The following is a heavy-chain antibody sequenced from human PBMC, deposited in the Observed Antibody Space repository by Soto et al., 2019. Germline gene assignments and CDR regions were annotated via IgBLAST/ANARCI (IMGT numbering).Heavy chain of an antibody. J-gene: IGHJ4*02. D-gene: IGHD6-6*01. CDR2: IRGSGGST. CDR1: GFTFSSYA. CDR3: AKDPEQLGLFDY. V-gene: IGHV3-23*01. Sequence: GGSLRLSCAASGFTFSSYAMSWVRQAPGKGLEWVSAIRGSGGSTYYADSVKGRFTISRDNSKNTLYLQMNSLRAEDTAVYYCAKDPEQLGLFDYWGQGTLVTVSS.